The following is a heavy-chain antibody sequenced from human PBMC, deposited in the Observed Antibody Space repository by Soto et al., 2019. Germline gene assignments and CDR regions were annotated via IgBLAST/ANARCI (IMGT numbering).Heavy chain of an antibody. CDR2: IYPGDSDT. CDR3: ARLLPFRRGQQLDYYFDY. CDR1: GYSFTSYW. D-gene: IGHD6-13*01. Sequence: GESLKISCKGAGYSFTSYWIGWVRQMPGKGLEWMGIIYPGDSDTRYSPSFQGQVTISADKSISTAYLQWSSLKASDTAMYYCARLLPFRRGQQLDYYFDYWGQGTLVTVSS. V-gene: IGHV5-51*01. J-gene: IGHJ4*02.